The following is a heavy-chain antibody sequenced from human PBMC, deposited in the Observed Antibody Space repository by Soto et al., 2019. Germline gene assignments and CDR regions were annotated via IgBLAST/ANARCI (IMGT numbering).Heavy chain of an antibody. J-gene: IGHJ6*02. D-gene: IGHD6-13*01. V-gene: IGHV3-13*01. CDR3: ARDRRAGSSSWVLPYYYYGMDV. Sequence: GGSLRLSCAASGFTFSSYDMHWVRQATGKGLEWVSAIGTAGDTYYPGSVKGRFTISRENAKNSLYLQMNSLRAEDTAVYYCARDRRAGSSSWVLPYYYYGMDVWGQGTTVTVSS. CDR2: IGTAGDT. CDR1: GFTFSSYD.